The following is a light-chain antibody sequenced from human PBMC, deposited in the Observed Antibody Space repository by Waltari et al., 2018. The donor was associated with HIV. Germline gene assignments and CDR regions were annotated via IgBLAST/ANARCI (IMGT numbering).Light chain of an antibody. J-gene: IGLJ2*01. Sequence: QSALTQPPSASGSPGQSVTISCTGTSSDIGGYNSVSWHQQHPGKAPRLIMTEVTKRPSGVPDRFSGSKSGNTASLTVSGLQAEDETHYYCSSYAPTNNFYVLVGGGTALTVL. CDR2: EVT. V-gene: IGLV2-8*01. CDR1: SSDIGGYNS. CDR3: SSYAPTNNFYVL.